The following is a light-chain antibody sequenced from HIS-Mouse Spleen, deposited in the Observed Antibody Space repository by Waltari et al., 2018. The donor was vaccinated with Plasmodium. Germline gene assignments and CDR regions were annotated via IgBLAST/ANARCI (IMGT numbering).Light chain of an antibody. CDR1: HSVSSN. CDR3: QQYNNWPPYT. CDR2: GAS. V-gene: IGKV3-15*01. J-gene: IGKJ2*01. Sequence: EIVMTQSPATLSVSPGERATLSCRASHSVSSNLAWYQQKPGQPPRLLIYGASTRATGIPARFSGSGSGTEFTLTISSMQSEDFAVYYCQQYNNWPPYTFGQGTKLEIK.